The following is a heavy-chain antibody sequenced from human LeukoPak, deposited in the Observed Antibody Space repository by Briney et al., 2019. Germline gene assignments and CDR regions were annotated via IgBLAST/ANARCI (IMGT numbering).Heavy chain of an antibody. CDR2: ISYDGSNK. J-gene: IGHJ4*02. Sequence: QAGGSLRLSCAASGFTFSSYAMHWVRQAPGKGLEWVAVISYDGSNKYYADSVKGRFTISRDNSKNTLYLQMNSLRAEDTAVYYCARDRGYYYDSSGALNYWGQGTLVTVSS. CDR1: GFTFSSYA. V-gene: IGHV3-30*04. CDR3: ARDRGYYYDSSGALNY. D-gene: IGHD3-22*01.